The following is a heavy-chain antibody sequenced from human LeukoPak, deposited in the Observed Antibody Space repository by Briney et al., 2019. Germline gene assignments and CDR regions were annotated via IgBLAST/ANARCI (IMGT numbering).Heavy chain of an antibody. Sequence: ASVKVSCKASGGTLSSYAISWVRQAPGQGLEWLGGIIPIFGTANYAQKFQGRVTITADESTCTAYMELSSLRSEDTGVYYCARGRWPNNYYFYMDVWGKGTTVTIPS. CDR2: IIPIFGTA. CDR3: ARGRWPNNYYFYMDV. J-gene: IGHJ6*03. D-gene: IGHD5-24*01. V-gene: IGHV1-69*01. CDR1: GGTLSSYA.